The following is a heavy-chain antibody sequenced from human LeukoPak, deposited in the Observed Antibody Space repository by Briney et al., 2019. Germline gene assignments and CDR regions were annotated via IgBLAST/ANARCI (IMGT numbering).Heavy chain of an antibody. D-gene: IGHD3-10*01. CDR1: GSTFDDYA. CDR2: ISWNSGSI. Sequence: GRSLRLSCAASGSTFDDYAMHWVRQAPGKGLEWVSGISWNSGSIGYADSVKGRFTISRDNAKNSLYLQMNSLRAEDTALYYCAKGRWFGELLLSAFDIWGQGTMVTVSS. CDR3: AKGRWFGELLLSAFDI. V-gene: IGHV3-9*01. J-gene: IGHJ3*02.